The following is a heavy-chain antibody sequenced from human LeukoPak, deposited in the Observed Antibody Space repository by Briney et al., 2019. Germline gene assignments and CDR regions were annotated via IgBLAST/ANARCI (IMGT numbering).Heavy chain of an antibody. J-gene: IGHJ4*02. CDR2: INPNSGGT. D-gene: IGHD3-3*01. V-gene: IGHV1-2*02. CDR3: ARGGGRITIFGVVHKNFDY. CDR1: GYTFTGYY. Sequence: ASVKVSCKASGYTFTGYYMHWVRQAPGQGLEWMGWINPNSGGTNYAQKFQGRVTMTRDTSISTAYMELSRLRSDDTAVYYCARGGGRITIFGVVHKNFDYWGQGTLVTVSS.